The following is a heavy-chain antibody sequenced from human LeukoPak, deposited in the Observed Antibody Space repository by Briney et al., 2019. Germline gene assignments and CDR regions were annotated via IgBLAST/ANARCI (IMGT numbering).Heavy chain of an antibody. CDR3: AREKDDYVWGSYRSAFDI. V-gene: IGHV1-18*01. J-gene: IGHJ3*02. Sequence: ASVKVSCKASGYTFTSYGISWVRQAPGQGLEWMGWISAYNGNTNYAQKLQGRVTMTTDTSTSTAYMELRSLRSGDTAVYYCAREKDDYVWGSYRSAFDIWGQGTMVTVSS. D-gene: IGHD3-16*02. CDR2: ISAYNGNT. CDR1: GYTFTSYG.